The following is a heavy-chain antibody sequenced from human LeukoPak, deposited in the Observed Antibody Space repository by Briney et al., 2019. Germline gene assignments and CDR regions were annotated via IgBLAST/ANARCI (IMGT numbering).Heavy chain of an antibody. J-gene: IGHJ3*02. V-gene: IGHV4-30-4*01. Sequence: SETLSLTCTVSGGSISSGDYYWSWIRQPPGKGLEWIGYIYYSGSTYYNPSLKSRVTISVDTSKNQFSLKLSSVTAADTAVYYCARDLDLSGVTMVHPIWGQGTMVTVSS. CDR3: ARDLDLSGVTMVHPI. D-gene: IGHD3-10*01. CDR2: IYYSGST. CDR1: GGSISSGDYY.